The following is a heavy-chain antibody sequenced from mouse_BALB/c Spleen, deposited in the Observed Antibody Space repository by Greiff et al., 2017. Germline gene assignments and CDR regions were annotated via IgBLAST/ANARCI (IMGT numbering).Heavy chain of an antibody. V-gene: IGHV1-69*02. CDR1: GYSFTSYW. CDR3: ARVAVLLRSFDY. J-gene: IGHJ2*01. D-gene: IGHD1-1*01. Sequence: QVQLQQPGAELVRPGASVKLSCKASGYSFTSYWMNWVKQRPGQGLEWIGVIHPSDSETRLNQKFKDKATLTVDKSSSTAYMQLSSPTSEDSAVYYCARVAVLLRSFDYWGQGTTLTVSS. CDR2: IHPSDSET.